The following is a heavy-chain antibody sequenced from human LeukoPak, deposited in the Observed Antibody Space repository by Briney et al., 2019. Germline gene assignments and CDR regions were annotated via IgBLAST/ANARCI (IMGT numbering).Heavy chain of an antibody. J-gene: IGHJ4*02. CDR1: GFTFSDYG. CDR2: LRYDGTNE. CDR3: AKDRISLGELLSSLEY. D-gene: IGHD3-10*01. Sequence: GGSLRLSCAASGFTFSDYGMHWVRQAPGKGLEWVAFLRYDGTNEYYGDSVRGRFSISRDNSKNTVYLQMNRLRAEDTAVYYCAKDRISLGELLSSLEYWGQGILVTVSS. V-gene: IGHV3-30*02.